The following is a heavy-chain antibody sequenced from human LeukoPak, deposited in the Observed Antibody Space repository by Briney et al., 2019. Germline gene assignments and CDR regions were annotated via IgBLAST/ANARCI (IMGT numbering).Heavy chain of an antibody. J-gene: IGHJ4*02. V-gene: IGHV3-48*03. CDR2: ISSSGTTM. CDR1: GFTFRTYE. D-gene: IGHD4-17*01. Sequence: GSLRLSCVASGFTFRTYEMNWVRQAPGKGLEWVSFISSSGTTMYYADSVQGRFTISRDNTENSLSLQMNSLRAEDTALYFCARGGDYGDYFDYWGQGSLVTVSS. CDR3: ARGGDYGDYFDY.